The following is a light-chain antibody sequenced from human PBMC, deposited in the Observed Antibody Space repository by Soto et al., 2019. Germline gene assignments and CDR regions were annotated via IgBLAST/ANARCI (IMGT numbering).Light chain of an antibody. CDR2: GAS. J-gene: IGKJ5*01. CDR3: QQYGSSPPGVT. CDR1: QSVSSSY. V-gene: IGKV3-20*01. Sequence: EIVLTQSPCTLSLSPGERATISCRASQSVSSSYLAWYQQKPGQAHRLLIYGASSRATGIADRFSCSGSGTDLTLTISRLEPEDFAVYSCQQYGSSPPGVTFGQGTRLEIK.